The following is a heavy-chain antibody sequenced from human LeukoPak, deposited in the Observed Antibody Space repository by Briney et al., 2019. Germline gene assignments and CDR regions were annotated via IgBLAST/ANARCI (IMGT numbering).Heavy chain of an antibody. CDR3: ASGGYSYGFDY. J-gene: IGHJ4*02. D-gene: IGHD5-18*01. Sequence: SHTLSLTCAVSGGSISSGGYAWSWIRQPPGKGLEWIGYIYHNGNTYYSPSLKSRVTISVDRSKNQLSLKLSSVTAADTAMYYCASGGYSYGFDYWGQGTLVTVSS. V-gene: IGHV4-30-2*01. CDR2: IYHNGNT. CDR1: GGSISSGGYA.